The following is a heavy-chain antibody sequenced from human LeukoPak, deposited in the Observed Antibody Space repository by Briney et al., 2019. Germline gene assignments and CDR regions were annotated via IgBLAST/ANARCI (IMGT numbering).Heavy chain of an antibody. Sequence: PSETLSLTCTVSGGSISSSSYYWGWIRQPPGKGLEWIGSIYYSGSTYYNPSLKSRVTISVDTPKNQFSLKLSSVTAADTAVYYCAISPMITFGGVISGNAFDIWGQGTMVTVSS. D-gene: IGHD3-16*02. V-gene: IGHV4-39*01. CDR1: GGSISSSSYY. CDR2: IYYSGST. CDR3: AISPMITFGGVISGNAFDI. J-gene: IGHJ3*02.